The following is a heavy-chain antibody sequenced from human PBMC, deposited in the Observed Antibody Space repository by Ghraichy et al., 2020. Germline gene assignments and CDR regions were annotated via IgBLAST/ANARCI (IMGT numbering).Heavy chain of an antibody. V-gene: IGHV4-39*02. Sequence: SETLSLTCTVSGGSISSSSYYWGWIRQPPGKGLVWIGSIYYSGSNYYNPSLRSRVTISVDTSKNQFSLKLISVTAADTAVYYGARDPNDYGGTADYWGQGTLVTVSS. D-gene: IGHD4-23*01. CDR3: ARDPNDYGGTADY. CDR2: IYYSGSN. CDR1: GGSISSSSYY. J-gene: IGHJ4*02.